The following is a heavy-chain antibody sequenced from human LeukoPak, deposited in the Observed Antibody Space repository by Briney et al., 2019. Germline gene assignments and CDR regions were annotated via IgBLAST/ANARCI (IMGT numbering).Heavy chain of an antibody. D-gene: IGHD1-26*01. CDR2: ISYDGSNK. J-gene: IGHJ4*02. V-gene: IGHV3-30*04. CDR1: GCTFSSYA. CDR3: ARDRGSYNHFDY. Sequence: GGSLRLSCAASGCTFSSYAMHWVRQAPGKGLEWVAVISYDGSNKYYADSVKGRFTISRGNSKNTLYLQMNSLRAEDTAVYYCARDRGSYNHFDYWGQGTLVTVSS.